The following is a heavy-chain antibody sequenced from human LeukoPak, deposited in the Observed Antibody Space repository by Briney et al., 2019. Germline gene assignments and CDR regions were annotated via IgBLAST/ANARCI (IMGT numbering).Heavy chain of an antibody. CDR2: INHSGST. D-gene: IGHD2-2*01. CDR3: ARSRSTSWYYYYYYMDV. Sequence: SETLSLTCAVYGGSFSGYYWSWIRQPPGKGLEWIGEINHSGSTNYNPSLKSRVTISVDTSKNQFSLKLSSVTAADTAVYYCARSRSTSWYYYYYYMDVWGKGTTVTVSS. J-gene: IGHJ6*03. V-gene: IGHV4-34*01. CDR1: GGSFSGYY.